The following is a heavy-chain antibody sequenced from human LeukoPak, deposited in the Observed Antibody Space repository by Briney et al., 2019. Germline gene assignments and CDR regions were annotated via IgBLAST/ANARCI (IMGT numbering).Heavy chain of an antibody. V-gene: IGHV4-59*01. D-gene: IGHD2-2*01. J-gene: IGHJ3*02. CDR3: ARQGPIYLQPGAHKYCSSTSCYAAFDI. CDR1: GGSISSYY. CDR2: IYYSGST. Sequence: TSETLSLTCTVSGGSISSYYWSWIRQPPGKGLEWIGYIYYSGSTNYNPSLKSRVTISVDTSKNQFSLKLSSVTAADTAVYYCARQGPIYLQPGAHKYCSSTSCYAAFDIWGQGTMVTVSS.